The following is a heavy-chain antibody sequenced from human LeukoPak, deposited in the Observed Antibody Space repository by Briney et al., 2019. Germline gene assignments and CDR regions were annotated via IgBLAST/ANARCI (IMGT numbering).Heavy chain of an antibody. J-gene: IGHJ4*02. CDR1: GTTFSRSA. V-gene: IGHV1-69*05. Sequence: GASVKVSCKASGTTFSRSAISWVRQAPGQVLEWMGGAIPILGTTNYAQKFQDRVSITTDESTSTAYMEVSSLRSVDTAVYYCARDDGSATLGFDSWGQGTLVTVSS. D-gene: IGHD1-26*01. CDR2: AIPILGTT. CDR3: ARDDGSATLGFDS.